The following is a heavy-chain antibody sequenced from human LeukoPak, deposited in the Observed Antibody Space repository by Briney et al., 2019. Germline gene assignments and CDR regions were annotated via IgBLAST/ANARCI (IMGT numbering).Heavy chain of an antibody. CDR3: VGGITSIVVF. CDR2: IYTSGST. J-gene: IGHJ4*02. Sequence: SETLSLTCIVSGDSISSYYWGWIRQPAGKGLEWIGRIYTSGSTNYNPSLNCRVTMSVDTSKSHLSLKLTSVTAADSAVYYGVGGITSIVVFWGQGTLVTVSS. D-gene: IGHD3-22*01. CDR1: GDSISSYY. V-gene: IGHV4-4*07.